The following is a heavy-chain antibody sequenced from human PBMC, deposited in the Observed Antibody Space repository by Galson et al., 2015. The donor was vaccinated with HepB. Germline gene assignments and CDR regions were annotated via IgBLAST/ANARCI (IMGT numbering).Heavy chain of an antibody. J-gene: IGHJ6*02. CDR2: ISGSGGST. V-gene: IGHV3-23*01. CDR3: AKGNDFWSGYRYG. CDR1: GFTFSSYA. D-gene: IGHD3-3*01. Sequence: SLRLSCAASGFTFSSYAMSWVRQAPGKGLEWVSAISGSGGSTYYADSVKGRFTISRDNSKNTLYLQMNSLRAEDTAVYYCAKGNDFWSGYRYGWGQGTTVTVSS.